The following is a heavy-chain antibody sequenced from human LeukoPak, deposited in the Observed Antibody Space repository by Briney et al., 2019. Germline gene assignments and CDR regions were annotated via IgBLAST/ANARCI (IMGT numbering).Heavy chain of an antibody. CDR3: AKEGSDAFDI. J-gene: IGHJ3*02. CDR2: ISYDGSNK. V-gene: IGHV3-30*18. CDR1: GFTFSNYG. Sequence: QPGRSLRLSCAASGFTFSNYGMHWVRQAPGKGLEWVAVISYDGSNKYYADSVKGRFTISRDNSKNTLYLQMNSLRAEDTAVYYCAKEGSDAFDIWGRGTMVTVSS.